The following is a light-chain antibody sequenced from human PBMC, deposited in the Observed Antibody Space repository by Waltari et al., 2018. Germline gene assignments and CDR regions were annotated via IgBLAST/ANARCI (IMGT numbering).Light chain of an antibody. V-gene: IGKV3-20*01. CDR3: QQYDTSPGT. CDR1: QSLSVAY. J-gene: IGKJ2*01. CDR2: GAS. Sequence: EIVLTQSPSTLSLSAGDTATLSCRASQSLSVAYLAWYQHKSGQAPRLLIYGASYRATSIPDRFSGSGSGTDFTLTITRLEPDDFAVYYCQQYDTSPGTFGQGTKLEI.